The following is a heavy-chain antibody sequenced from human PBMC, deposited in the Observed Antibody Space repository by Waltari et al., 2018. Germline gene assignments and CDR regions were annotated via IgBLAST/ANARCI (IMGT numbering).Heavy chain of an antibody. V-gene: IGHV4-31*03. Sequence: QVQLQESGPGLVKPSQTLSLTCTVSGGSIRTGGYYWNWIRQHPGRGLEWIGYVYYSGSTYFNPSLKSRLDMSVDMSKNQFSLKLTSVTAADSAVYFCARLDSSGFYMFDSWGQGTLVTVSS. CDR2: VYYSGST. J-gene: IGHJ4*02. CDR1: GGSIRTGGYY. D-gene: IGHD3-22*01. CDR3: ARLDSSGFYMFDS.